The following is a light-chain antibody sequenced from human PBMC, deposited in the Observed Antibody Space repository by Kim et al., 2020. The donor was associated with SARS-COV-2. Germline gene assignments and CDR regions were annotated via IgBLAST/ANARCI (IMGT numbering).Light chain of an antibody. CDR3: QQYGSSPWT. CDR2: GAS. Sequence: PGERATLSCRASQSVSSSYLAWCQQKPGQAPRRLIYGASSRATGIPDRFSGSVSGTDFTLTISRLEPEDFAVYYCQQYGSSPWTFVQGTKVDIK. V-gene: IGKV3-20*01. CDR1: QSVSSSY. J-gene: IGKJ1*01.